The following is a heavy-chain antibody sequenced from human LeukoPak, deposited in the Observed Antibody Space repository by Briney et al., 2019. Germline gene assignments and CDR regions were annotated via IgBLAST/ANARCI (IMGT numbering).Heavy chain of an antibody. CDR3: TSGDYWGSFDY. CDR1: GFTFGDYA. D-gene: IGHD4-17*01. J-gene: IGHJ4*02. Sequence: GGSLRLSCTASGFTFGDYAMSWFRQAPGKGLEWVGFIRSKAYGGTTEYAASVKGRFTISRDDSKSIAYLQMNSLKTEDTAVYYCTSGDYWGSFDYWGRGTLDTVSS. CDR2: IRSKAYGGTT. V-gene: IGHV3-49*03.